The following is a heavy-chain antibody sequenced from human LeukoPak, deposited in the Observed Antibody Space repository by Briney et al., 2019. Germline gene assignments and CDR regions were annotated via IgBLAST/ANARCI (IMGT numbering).Heavy chain of an antibody. D-gene: IGHD1-26*01. Sequence: GGSLRLSCAASGFIFSDYGINWVRQAPGKGLEWVSSIGSSSNYIDYADSVKGRFTISRDNAKNSLYLQMNSLRAEDMAVYYCARDESGSYSNDHWGQGTLVTVSS. V-gene: IGHV3-21*01. J-gene: IGHJ4*02. CDR1: GFIFSDYG. CDR3: ARDESGSYSNDH. CDR2: IGSSSNYI.